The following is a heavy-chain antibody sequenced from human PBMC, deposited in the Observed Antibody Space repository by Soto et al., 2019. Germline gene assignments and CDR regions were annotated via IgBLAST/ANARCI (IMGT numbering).Heavy chain of an antibody. J-gene: IGHJ5*02. CDR3: GKNSSWFNT. D-gene: IGHD6-6*01. V-gene: IGHV3-23*01. CDR1: GFTFGNTD. CDR2: IDGSGGIT. Sequence: QLLQSGGGLVQPGGSLTLSCAASGFTFGNTDMSWVLHAPGAGLEWVSTIDGSGGITYYADSVKGRFTISRDNSRKTVYFQMNSLRGDDTALYYCGKNSSWFNTWGQGVLGTVSS.